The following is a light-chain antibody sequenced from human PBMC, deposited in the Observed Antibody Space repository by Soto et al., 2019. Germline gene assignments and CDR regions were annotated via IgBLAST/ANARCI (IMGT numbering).Light chain of an antibody. J-gene: IGKJ4*01. CDR1: QSVSRN. Sequence: EIVMTQSPATLSVSPGERATLSCRASQSVSRNLAWYQQKPGQAPRLLIYGASTRATGIPARFSGSGSGTEFTLAISSLQSEDFAVYYCQQYNNWPVTFGGGTKVEIK. CDR3: QQYNNWPVT. CDR2: GAS. V-gene: IGKV3-15*01.